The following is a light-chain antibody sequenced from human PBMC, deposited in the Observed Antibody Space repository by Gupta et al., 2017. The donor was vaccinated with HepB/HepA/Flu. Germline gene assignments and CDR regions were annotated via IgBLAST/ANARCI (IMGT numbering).Light chain of an antibody. CDR2: QDT. CDR3: QAWDTRTVV. J-gene: IGLJ2*01. Sequence: SYELTQPPSVSVSPGPTTSITCSGDNLGNKYTSWYQQKPGQSPVMVIYQDTKRPSGIPERFSGSNSGNTATLTISGTQATDEADYYCQAWDTRTVVFGGGTKLTVL. CDR1: NLGNKY. V-gene: IGLV3-1*01.